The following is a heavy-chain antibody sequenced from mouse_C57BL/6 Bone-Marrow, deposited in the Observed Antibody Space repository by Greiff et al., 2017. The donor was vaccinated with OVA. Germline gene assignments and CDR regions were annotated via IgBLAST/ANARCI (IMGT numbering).Heavy chain of an antibody. Sequence: VQLQQSGPVLVKPGASVKMSCKASGYTFTDYYMNWVKQSHGKSLEWIGVINPYNGGTSYNQKFKGKATLTVDKYSSTAYMELNSLTSEDSAVYYCARVNYYGSSPHFDYWGQGTTLTVSS. J-gene: IGHJ2*01. CDR2: INPYNGGT. CDR1: GYTFTDYY. D-gene: IGHD1-1*01. CDR3: ARVNYYGSSPHFDY. V-gene: IGHV1-19*01.